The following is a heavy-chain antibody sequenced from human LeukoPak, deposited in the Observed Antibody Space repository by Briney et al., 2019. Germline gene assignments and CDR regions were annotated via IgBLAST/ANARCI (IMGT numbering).Heavy chain of an antibody. CDR2: INWNGGST. V-gene: IGHV3-20*01. D-gene: IGHD3-3*01. J-gene: IGHJ3*02. Sequence: GGSLRLSCAASGFTFDDYGMSWVRQAPGKGLEWVSGINWNGGSTGYADSVKGRFTISRDNAKNSLYLQMNSLRAEDTALYHCARDRDTYYDFWSGYPGDAFDIWGQGTMVTVSS. CDR3: ARDRDTYYDFWSGYPGDAFDI. CDR1: GFTFDDYG.